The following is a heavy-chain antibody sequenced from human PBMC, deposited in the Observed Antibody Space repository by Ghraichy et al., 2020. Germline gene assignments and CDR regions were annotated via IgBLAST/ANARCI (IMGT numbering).Heavy chain of an antibody. Sequence: SETLSLTCAVYGGSFSGYYWSWIRQPPGKGLEWIGEINHSGSTNSNPSLKSRVTISVDTSKNQFSLKLSSVTAADTAVYYCARGRLGVPAARFDYWGQGTLVTVSS. D-gene: IGHD2-2*01. J-gene: IGHJ4*02. V-gene: IGHV4-34*01. CDR3: ARGRLGVPAARFDY. CDR2: INHSGST. CDR1: GGSFSGYY.